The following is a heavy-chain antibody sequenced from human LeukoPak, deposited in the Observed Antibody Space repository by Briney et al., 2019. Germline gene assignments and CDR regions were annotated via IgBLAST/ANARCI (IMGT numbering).Heavy chain of an antibody. D-gene: IGHD3-16*01. CDR2: TSYSGST. CDR1: GGSISGSCCY. Sequence: PSETLSLTCTVSGGSISGSCCYWGWIRQTPGKDLEWIGSTSYSGSTHYNPSFKSRVTVSVDTSKNQFFLNLSPVTAADTAVYYCSRTTGDSAIIAAHWGQGTLVTVSS. V-gene: IGHV4-39*01. CDR3: SRTTGDSAIIAAH. J-gene: IGHJ4*02.